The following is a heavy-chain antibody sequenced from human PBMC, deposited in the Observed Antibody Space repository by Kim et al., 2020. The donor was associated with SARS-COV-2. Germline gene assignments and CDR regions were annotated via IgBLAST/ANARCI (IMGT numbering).Heavy chain of an antibody. Sequence: GGSLRLSCAASGFTFSSYEMNWVRQAPGKGLEWVSHISGSGSAIHYADSVKGRFTISRDNAKNSLYLQMNSLRADDTAVYYCARSILVVLGTGPFDYWGQGNLVTVSS. CDR1: GFTFSSYE. V-gene: IGHV3-48*03. D-gene: IGHD2-2*01. CDR2: ISGSGSAI. CDR3: ARSILVVLGTGPFDY. J-gene: IGHJ4*02.